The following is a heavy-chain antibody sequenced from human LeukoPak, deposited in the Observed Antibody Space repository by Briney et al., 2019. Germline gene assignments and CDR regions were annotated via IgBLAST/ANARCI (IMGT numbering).Heavy chain of an antibody. CDR3: ARGLESSGYYGDY. CDR2: ISSSGSTI. D-gene: IGHD3-22*01. Sequence: GGSLRLSYAASGFTFSSYEMNWVRQAPGKGLEWVSYISSSGSTIYYADSVKGRFTMSRENAKNSLYLQMNSLRAEDTAVYYCARGLESSGYYGDYWGQGTLVTVSS. V-gene: IGHV3-48*03. J-gene: IGHJ4*02. CDR1: GFTFSSYE.